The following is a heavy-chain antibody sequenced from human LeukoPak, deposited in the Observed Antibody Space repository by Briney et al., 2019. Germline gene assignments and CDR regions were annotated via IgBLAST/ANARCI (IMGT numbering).Heavy chain of an antibody. CDR2: IYYSGST. CDR1: GGSISSYY. V-gene: IGHV4-59*01. Sequence: SETLSLTCTVSGGSISSYYWSWIRQPAGKGLEWIGCIYYSGSTNYNPSLKSRVTISVDTSKNQFSLKLTSVTAADTALYYCARAPPTYYYDTSGYGAFDIWGQGTMVTVS. D-gene: IGHD3-22*01. CDR3: ARAPPTYYYDTSGYGAFDI. J-gene: IGHJ3*02.